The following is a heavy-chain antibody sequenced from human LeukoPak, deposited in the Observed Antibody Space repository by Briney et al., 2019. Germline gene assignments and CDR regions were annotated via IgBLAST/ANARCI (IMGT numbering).Heavy chain of an antibody. D-gene: IGHD4-17*01. V-gene: IGHV3-30*03. CDR3: AGYGNFDY. J-gene: IGHJ4*02. Sequence: GGSLRLSCAASGFTFSSYGMHWVRQAPGKGLEWVAVISYDGSNKYYADSVKGRFTISRDNSKNTLYLQMNSLRAEDTAVYYCAGYGNFDYWGQGTLVTVSS. CDR1: GFTFSSYG. CDR2: ISYDGSNK.